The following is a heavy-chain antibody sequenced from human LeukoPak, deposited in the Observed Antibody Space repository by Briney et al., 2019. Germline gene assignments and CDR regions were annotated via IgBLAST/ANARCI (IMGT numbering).Heavy chain of an antibody. CDR1: GGSFSGYF. CDR3: ARVTGYRIEDYFDY. J-gene: IGHJ4*02. V-gene: IGHV4-34*01. CDR2: INHSGST. D-gene: IGHD6-13*01. Sequence: PSETLSLTCAVYGGSFSGYFWSWIRQPPEKGLEWIGEINHSGSTNYNPSLKSRVTISVDTSKNQFSLKLSSVTAADTAVYYCARVTGYRIEDYFDYWGQGTLVTVSS.